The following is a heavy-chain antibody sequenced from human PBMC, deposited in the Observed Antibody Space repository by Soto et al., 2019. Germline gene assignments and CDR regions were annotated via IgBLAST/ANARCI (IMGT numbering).Heavy chain of an antibody. CDR3: ARDPCSGGSCYSPNFDY. CDR1: GFTFSSYA. CDR2: ISYDGSNK. V-gene: IGHV3-30-3*01. J-gene: IGHJ4*02. Sequence: QVQLVESGGGVVQPGRSLRLSCAASGFTFSSYAMHWVRQAPGKGLEWVAVISYDGSNKYYADSVKGGFTISRDNSKNTLYLQMNSLRADDTAVYYCARDPCSGGSCYSPNFDYWGQGTLVTVSS. D-gene: IGHD2-15*01.